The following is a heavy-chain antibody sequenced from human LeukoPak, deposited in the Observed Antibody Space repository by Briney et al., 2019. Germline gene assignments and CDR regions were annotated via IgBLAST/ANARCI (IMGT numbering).Heavy chain of an antibody. D-gene: IGHD3-22*01. J-gene: IGHJ4*02. CDR3: ARDENYYDSSGYYYGEFDY. V-gene: IGHV3-23*01. CDR2: ISGSGGST. CDR1: GFTFSSYA. Sequence: GGSLRLSCAASGFTFSSYAMSWVRQAPGKGLEWVSAISGSGGSTYYADSVKGRFTISRDNSKNTLYLQMNSLRAEDTAVYYCARDENYYDSSGYYYGEFDYWGQGTLVTVSS.